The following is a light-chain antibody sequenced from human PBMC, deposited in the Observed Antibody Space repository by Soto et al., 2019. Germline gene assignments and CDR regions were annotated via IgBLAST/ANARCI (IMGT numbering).Light chain of an antibody. J-gene: IGKJ1*01. V-gene: IGKV3-20*01. CDR2: GAS. CDR3: QQYGSSPRT. CDR1: QTVSSSS. Sequence: EIVLTQSPGTLSLSPGERVTLSCRASQTVSSSSLAWYQQKPGQAPRLLIFGASTRAAGFPDRFSGSGSGTDFTLTISRLEPEDFAVYYCQQYGSSPRTFGQGTKVE.